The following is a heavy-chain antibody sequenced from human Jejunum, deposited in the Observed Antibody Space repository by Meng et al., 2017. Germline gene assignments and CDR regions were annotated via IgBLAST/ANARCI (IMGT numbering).Heavy chain of an antibody. CDR2: ITGSGSST. CDR3: AKDGLGQWLLLD. CDR1: GFTFSSSA. D-gene: IGHD6-19*01. J-gene: IGHJ4*02. V-gene: IGHV3-23*01. Sequence: GESLKISCAASGFTFSSSAMSWVRQAPGQGLEWVSTITGSGSSTYYADSVKGRFTISRDNSKNTLYLQMNSLRAEDTAVYYCAKDGLGQWLLLDWGQGTLVTVSS.